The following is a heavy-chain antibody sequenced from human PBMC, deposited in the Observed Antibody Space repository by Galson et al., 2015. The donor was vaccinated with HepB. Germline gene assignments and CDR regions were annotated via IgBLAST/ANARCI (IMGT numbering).Heavy chain of an antibody. CDR2: INAGNGNT. Sequence: SVKVSCKASGYTFTSYAMHWVRQAPGQRLEWMGWINAGNGNTKYSQKFQGRVTITRDTSASTAYMELSSLRSEDTAVYYCARGGGYGPDLQNNWFDPWGQGTLVTVSS. V-gene: IGHV1-3*01. D-gene: IGHD5-12*01. J-gene: IGHJ5*02. CDR1: GYTFTSYA. CDR3: ARGGGYGPDLQNNWFDP.